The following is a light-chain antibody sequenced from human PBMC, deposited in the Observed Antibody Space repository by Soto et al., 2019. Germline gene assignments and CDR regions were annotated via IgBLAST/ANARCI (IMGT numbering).Light chain of an antibody. CDR2: DAS. V-gene: IGKV1D-13*01. Sequence: AIQLTKSPSSLSASVGDRVTLTCRASQGISSALDWYQQKPGKAPKLLIYDASSLASGVPSRFRGSGSGTEFTLTISSRKPEDVATYYCQQFNNYPPSLTFGGGTKVEIK. CDR3: QQFNNYPPSLT. J-gene: IGKJ4*01. CDR1: QGISSA.